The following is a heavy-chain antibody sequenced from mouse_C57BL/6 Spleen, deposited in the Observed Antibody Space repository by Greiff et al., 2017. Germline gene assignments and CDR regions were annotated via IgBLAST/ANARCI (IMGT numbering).Heavy chain of an antibody. CDR2: INPYNGGT. CDR1: GYTFTDYY. V-gene: IGHV1-19*01. J-gene: IGHJ3*01. D-gene: IGHD2-4*01. Sequence: VHVKQSGPVLVKPGASVKMSCKASGYTFTDYYMNWVKQSHGKSLEWIGVINPYNGGTSYNQKFKGKATLTVDKSSSTAYMELNSLTSEDSAVYYCARGRLEGAWFAYWGQGTLVTVSA. CDR3: ARGRLEGAWFAY.